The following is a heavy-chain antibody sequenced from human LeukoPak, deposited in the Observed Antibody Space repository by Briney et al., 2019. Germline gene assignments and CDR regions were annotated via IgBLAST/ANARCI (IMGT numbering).Heavy chain of an antibody. CDR2: IYSGGNT. V-gene: IGHV3-66*01. CDR3: VRGSVTYSGGYFQH. J-gene: IGHJ1*01. Sequence: GGSLRLSCAASGFTVSSNYMSWVRQAPGKGLEWVSVIYSGGNTYYADSVKGRFTISRDNSKNTLDLQMNALRAEDTAVYYCVRGSVTYSGGYFQHWGQGTLVTVSS. D-gene: IGHD1-26*01. CDR1: GFTVSSNY.